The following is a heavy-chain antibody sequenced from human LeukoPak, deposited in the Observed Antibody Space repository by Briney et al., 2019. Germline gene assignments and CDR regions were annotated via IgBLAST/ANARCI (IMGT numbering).Heavy chain of an antibody. V-gene: IGHV4-59*01. Sequence: SETLSLTCTVSGGSISSYYWSWIRQPPGKGLEWIGYIYYSGSTNYNPSLKSRVTISVDTSKNQFSLKLSSVTAADTAVYYCARGGVVVPAAMNISNWFDPWGQGTLVTVSS. CDR3: ARGGVVVPAAMNISNWFDP. J-gene: IGHJ5*02. D-gene: IGHD2-2*01. CDR1: GGSISSYY. CDR2: IYYSGST.